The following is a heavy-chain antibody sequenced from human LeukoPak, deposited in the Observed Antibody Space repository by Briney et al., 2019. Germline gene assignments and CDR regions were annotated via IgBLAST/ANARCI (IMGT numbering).Heavy chain of an antibody. D-gene: IGHD3-10*01. CDR2: IGSSSSYI. Sequence: GGSLRLSCAASGVTVSNNYMNWVRQAPGKGLEWVSSIGSSSSYIYYADSVKGRFTISRDNAKNSLYLQMNSLRAEDTAVYYCARYGSGSYPPFDYWGQGTLVTVSS. V-gene: IGHV3-21*01. J-gene: IGHJ4*02. CDR1: GVTVSNNY. CDR3: ARYGSGSYPPFDY.